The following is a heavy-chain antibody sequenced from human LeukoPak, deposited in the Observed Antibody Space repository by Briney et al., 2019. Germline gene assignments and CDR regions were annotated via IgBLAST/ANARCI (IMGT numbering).Heavy chain of an antibody. CDR1: GFTFSSYW. CDR2: INSDGTST. D-gene: IGHD2-2*01. CDR3: ASWEVPAVMPQDY. J-gene: IGHJ4*02. Sequence: PGGSLRLSCVASGFTFSSYWMHWVRQAPGKGLVWVSRINSDGTSTSYADSVKGRFTISRDNAKNTLYLQMNSLRAEDTAVYYCASWEVPAVMPQDYWGQGTLVTVSS. V-gene: IGHV3-74*01.